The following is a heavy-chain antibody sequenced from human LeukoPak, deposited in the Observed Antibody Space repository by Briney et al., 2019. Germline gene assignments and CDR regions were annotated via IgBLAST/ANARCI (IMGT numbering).Heavy chain of an antibody. D-gene: IGHD1-1*01. Sequence: GASVKVSCKASGYTFTNYAIHWVRQAPGQRLEWMGWINAGNGNTKYSQGFQGRVTISRDTSASTAYMELSSLRSEDMAVYYCARGGTYNYYYMDVWGKGTTVTVSS. CDR2: INAGNGNT. V-gene: IGHV1-3*03. CDR1: GYTFTNYA. CDR3: ARGGTYNYYYMDV. J-gene: IGHJ6*03.